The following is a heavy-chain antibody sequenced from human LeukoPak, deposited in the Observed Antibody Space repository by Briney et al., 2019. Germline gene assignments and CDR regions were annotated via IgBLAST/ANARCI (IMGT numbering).Heavy chain of an antibody. CDR3: ASGYYYDSSGHPDYFDY. CDR1: GFTFSSYW. Sequence: PGGSLRLSCAASGFTFSSYWMSWVRQAPGKGLEWVANIKQDGSEKYYVDSVKGRFTMSRDNAKNSVYLQMNSLRAEDTAVYYCASGYYYDSSGHPDYFDYWGQGTLVTVSS. D-gene: IGHD3-22*01. J-gene: IGHJ4*02. CDR2: IKQDGSEK. V-gene: IGHV3-7*01.